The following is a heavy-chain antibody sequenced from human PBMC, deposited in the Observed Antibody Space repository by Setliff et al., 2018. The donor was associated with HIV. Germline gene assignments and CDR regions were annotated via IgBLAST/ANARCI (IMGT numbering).Heavy chain of an antibody. V-gene: IGHV1-2*02. J-gene: IGHJ4*02. CDR1: GYTFTDYY. D-gene: IGHD6-19*01. CDR2: INPNSGGT. Sequence: ASVKVSCKASGYTFTDYYIHWVRQAPGQGLEWMGWINPNSGGTIFAQKFQGRVTMTRDTSISTALMDLSRLTSDDTAVYYCARDLRIKGQWPDFFDYWGQGTLVTVSS. CDR3: ARDLRIKGQWPDFFDY.